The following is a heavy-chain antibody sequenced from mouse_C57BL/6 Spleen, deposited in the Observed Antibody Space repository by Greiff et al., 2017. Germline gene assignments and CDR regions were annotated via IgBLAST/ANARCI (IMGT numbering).Heavy chain of an antibody. Sequence: VQLQQSGAELARPGASVKMSCKASGYTFTSYTMHWVQQRPGQGLEWIVYINPSSGYSTYNQKVKDKATLTAYNSSSTTMLQLLIMNSEDSAVYECARERSYDWYFDVWGTGTTVTVSS. J-gene: IGHJ1*03. CDR1: GYTFTSYT. CDR2: INPSSGYS. CDR3: ARERSYDWYFDV. V-gene: IGHV1-4*01. D-gene: IGHD1-1*01.